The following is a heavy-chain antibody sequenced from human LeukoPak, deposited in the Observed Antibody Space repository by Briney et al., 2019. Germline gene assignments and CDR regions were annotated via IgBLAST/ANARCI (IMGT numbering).Heavy chain of an antibody. V-gene: IGHV3-48*03. J-gene: IGHJ4*02. CDR3: ARGMTGSYFGHLDY. D-gene: IGHD1-26*01. Sequence: GGSLRLSCAASGFSFSSYEMNWVRQAPGKGLEWVSYMSSSGGTIYYADSVKGRFTIFRDNGKNSLYLQMNSLRAEDTAVYYCARGMTGSYFGHLDYWGQGTLVTVSS. CDR2: MSSSGGTI. CDR1: GFSFSSYE.